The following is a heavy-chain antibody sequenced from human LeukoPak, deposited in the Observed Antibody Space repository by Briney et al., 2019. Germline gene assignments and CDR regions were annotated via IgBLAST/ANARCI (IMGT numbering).Heavy chain of an antibody. J-gene: IGHJ6*03. CDR1: GYTFTGYY. Sequence: ASVKVSCKASGYTFTGYYMHWVQQAPGQGLEWMGWINPNSGGTNYAQKFQGRVTMTRDTSISTAYMELSRLRSDDTAVYYCARNVYCSSTRCYFYYYMDVWGKGTTVTVSS. D-gene: IGHD2-2*01. CDR2: INPNSGGT. V-gene: IGHV1-2*02. CDR3: ARNVYCSSTRCYFYYYMDV.